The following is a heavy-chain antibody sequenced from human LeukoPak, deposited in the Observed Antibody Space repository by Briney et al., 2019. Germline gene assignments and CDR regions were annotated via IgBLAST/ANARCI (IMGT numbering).Heavy chain of an antibody. V-gene: IGHV4-39*07. Sequence: SETLSLTCTVSGGSISSSSYYWAWIRQPPGKGLEWIGSIHYSGSTYYNPSLQSRVTVSIDTSKNQFSLKLRFVTAADTAVYYCARVRCSGGSCPYYYYYYYMDVWGKGTTVTVSS. CDR3: ARVRCSGGSCPYYYYYYYMDV. CDR1: GGSISSSSYY. J-gene: IGHJ6*03. D-gene: IGHD2-15*01. CDR2: IHYSGST.